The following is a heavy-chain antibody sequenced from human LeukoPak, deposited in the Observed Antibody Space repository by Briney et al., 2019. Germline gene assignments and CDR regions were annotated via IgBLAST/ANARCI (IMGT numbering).Heavy chain of an antibody. D-gene: IGHD2-15*01. CDR1: GFTFSSYW. J-gene: IGHJ6*02. Sequence: PGGSLRLSCAASGFTFSSYWMSWVRQAPGKGLEWVANIKKDGSEKYYVDSVKGRFTISRDNAKNSLYLQMNSLRAEDTAVYYCARDIVVVVAAYYYYYGMDVWGQGTTVSVSS. CDR3: ARDIVVVVAAYYYYYGMDV. CDR2: IKKDGSEK. V-gene: IGHV3-7*05.